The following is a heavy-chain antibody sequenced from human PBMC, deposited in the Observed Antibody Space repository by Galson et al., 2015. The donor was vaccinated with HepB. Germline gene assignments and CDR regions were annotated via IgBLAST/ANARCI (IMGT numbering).Heavy chain of an antibody. J-gene: IGHJ3*02. CDR2: IFSNDEK. CDR3: AGDGPATMIVVVSAFDI. D-gene: IGHD3-22*01. Sequence: PALVKPTQTLTLTCTVSGFSLSNARMGVSWIRQPPGKALEWLAHIFSNDEKSYSTSLKSRLTISKDTSKSQVVLTMTNMDPVDTATYYCAGDGPATMIVVVSAFDIWGQGTMVTVSS. CDR1: GFSLSNARMG. V-gene: IGHV2-26*01.